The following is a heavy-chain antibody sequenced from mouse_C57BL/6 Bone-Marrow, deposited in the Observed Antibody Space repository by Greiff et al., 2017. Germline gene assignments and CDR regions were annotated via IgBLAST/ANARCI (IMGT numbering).Heavy chain of an antibody. CDR2: ISDGGSYT. D-gene: IGHD2-2*01. J-gene: IGHJ1*03. V-gene: IGHV5-4*03. Sequence: EVKLEESGGGLVKPGGSLKLSCAASGFTFSSYAMSWVRQTPEKRLEWVATISDGGSYTYYPDNVKGRFTISRDNAKNNLYLQMSHLKSEDTAMYYCARGLWLRYWYFDVWGTGTTVTVSS. CDR3: ARGLWLRYWYFDV. CDR1: GFTFSSYA.